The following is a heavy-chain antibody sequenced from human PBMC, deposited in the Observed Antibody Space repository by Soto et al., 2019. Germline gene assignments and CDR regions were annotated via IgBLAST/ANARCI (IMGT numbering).Heavy chain of an antibody. CDR1: GYTFTSYG. CDR2: ISAYNGNT. Sequence: QVKLVQSGAEVKKPGASVKVSCKASGYTFTSYGISWVRQSPGQGLEWMGWISAYNGNTNYAQKLQGRVTMTTDTSTSTAYMELMSLRSDDTAVYYCARGGYYYDSSGYYYFDYWGQGTLVTVSS. J-gene: IGHJ4*02. D-gene: IGHD3-22*01. CDR3: ARGGYYYDSSGYYYFDY. V-gene: IGHV1-18*01.